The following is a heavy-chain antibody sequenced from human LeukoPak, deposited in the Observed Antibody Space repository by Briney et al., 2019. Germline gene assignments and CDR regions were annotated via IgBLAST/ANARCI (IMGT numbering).Heavy chain of an antibody. Sequence: GGSLRLSCAASGFTFDDYAMHWVRQAPGKGLEWVSGISWNSGSIGYADSVKGRFTISRDNAKNSLYLQMNSLRAEDTALYYCAKSYGSGSYDYFVYWGQGTLVTVSS. CDR1: GFTFDDYA. CDR2: ISWNSGSI. J-gene: IGHJ4*02. CDR3: AKSYGSGSYDYFVY. V-gene: IGHV3-9*01. D-gene: IGHD3-10*01.